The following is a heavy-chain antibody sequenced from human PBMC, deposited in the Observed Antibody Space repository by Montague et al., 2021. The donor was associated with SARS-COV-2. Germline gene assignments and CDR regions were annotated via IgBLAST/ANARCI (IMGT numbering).Heavy chain of an antibody. CDR3: ARNGVEPRGSGRYYSGNWLDP. V-gene: IGHV2-70*10. Sequence: TLSLTCTVSGGSISSYYWSWIRQPPGKGLEWIARIDWDDDKYYSTSLKTRLTISKDTSKNQVVLRMTNMDPADTATYYCARNGVEPRGSGRYYSGNWLDPWGQGTLVTVSS. J-gene: IGHJ5*02. CDR2: IDWDDDK. CDR1: GGSISSYY. D-gene: IGHD3-10*01.